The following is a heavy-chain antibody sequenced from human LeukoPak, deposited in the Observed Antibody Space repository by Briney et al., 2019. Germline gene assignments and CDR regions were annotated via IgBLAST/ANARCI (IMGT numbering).Heavy chain of an antibody. CDR1: GGSFSGYY. CDR3: ARGKYSSSWYSRYYFDY. J-gene: IGHJ4*02. V-gene: IGHV4-34*01. Sequence: SETLSLTCDVYGGSFSGYYWSWIRQPPGKGLEWIGEINHSGSTNYNPSLKSRVTISVDTSKNQFSLKLSSVTAADTAVYYCARGKYSSSWYSRYYFDYWGQGTLVTVSS. CDR2: INHSGST. D-gene: IGHD6-13*01.